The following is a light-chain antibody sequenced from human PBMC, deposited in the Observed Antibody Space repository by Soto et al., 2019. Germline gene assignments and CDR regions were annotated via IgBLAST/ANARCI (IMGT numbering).Light chain of an antibody. J-gene: IGKJ1*01. Sequence: DFQMTQFPSTLSASVGENVSIACRASQNTGTWVAWYQQRPGKAPRLLIYDASKLEAGVPSRFRGSGVGADFSLTISGLQPDDSATYYCQRYSTDSWTFGQGTKVEVK. CDR3: QRYSTDSWT. CDR1: QNTGTW. V-gene: IGKV1-5*01. CDR2: DAS.